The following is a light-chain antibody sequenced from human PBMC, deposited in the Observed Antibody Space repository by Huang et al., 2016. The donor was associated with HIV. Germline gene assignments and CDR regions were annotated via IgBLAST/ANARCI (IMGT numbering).Light chain of an antibody. J-gene: IGKJ2*01. CDR1: QNVRSS. CDR3: QQYENWPPEYT. V-gene: IGKV3-15*01. CDR2: GAS. Sequence: EIVLTQSPAILSVSPGERATLSGRASQNVRSSFAWYQQRPGQPPRHLISGASTRASGIPARFSGSGSGTEFTLTISSLQSEDFAVYYCQQYENWPPEYTFGQGTKLEL.